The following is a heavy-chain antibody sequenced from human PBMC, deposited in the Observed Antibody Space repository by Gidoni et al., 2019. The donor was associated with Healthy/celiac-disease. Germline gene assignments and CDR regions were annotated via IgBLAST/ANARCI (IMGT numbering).Heavy chain of an antibody. CDR2: SYTSGST. D-gene: IGHD1-1*01. J-gene: IGHJ4*02. CDR3: ARLPSTTGTAIDY. V-gene: IGHV4-4*07. CDR1: GASISSYP. Sequence: QVQLQESGPGLVKPSETLSITCTVSGASISSYPWSWIRQPAGKGLEWIGHSYTSGSTNYNPSLKSRVTMSKDTSKNQFSLKLSSVTAADTAVYFCARLPSTTGTAIDYWGQGTLVTVSS.